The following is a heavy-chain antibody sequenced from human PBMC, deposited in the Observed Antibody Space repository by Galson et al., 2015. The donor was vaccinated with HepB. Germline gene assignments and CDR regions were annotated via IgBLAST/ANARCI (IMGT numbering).Heavy chain of an antibody. CDR2: ISYDGSNK. Sequence: SLRLSCAASGFTFSSYGMHWVRQAPGKGLEWVAVISYDGSNKYYADSVKGRFTISRDNSKNTLYLQMNSLRAEDTAVYYCAKPGLLWFGELSHFDYWGQGTLVTVSS. D-gene: IGHD3-10*01. J-gene: IGHJ4*02. CDR3: AKPGLLWFGELSHFDY. CDR1: GFTFSSYG. V-gene: IGHV3-30*18.